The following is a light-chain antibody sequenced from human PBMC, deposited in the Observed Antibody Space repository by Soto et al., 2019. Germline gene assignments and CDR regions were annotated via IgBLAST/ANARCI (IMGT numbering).Light chain of an antibody. Sequence: EIVLTQSPGTLSLSPGERATLSCWASQSISSSYLAWYQQKPGQAPRLLIYGASSRATGIPDRFSGSGSGTDFTLTISRLEPEDFAVYYCHQYHSSPRTFGQGTKVDIK. V-gene: IGKV3-20*01. CDR1: QSISSSY. J-gene: IGKJ1*01. CDR2: GAS. CDR3: HQYHSSPRT.